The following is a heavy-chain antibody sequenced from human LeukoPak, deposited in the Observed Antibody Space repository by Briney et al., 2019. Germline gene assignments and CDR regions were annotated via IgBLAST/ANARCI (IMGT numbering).Heavy chain of an antibody. D-gene: IGHD5-24*01. CDR1: GGTFSSYA. CDR3: ARASGWLQSGYYYMDV. V-gene: IGHV1-69*04. Sequence: GASVKVSCKASGGTFSSYAISWVRQAPGQGLEWMGRIIPILGIANYAQKFQGRVTITADKSTSTAYMELSSLRSEDTAVYYCARASGWLQSGYYYMDVWGKGTTVTVSS. CDR2: IIPILGIA. J-gene: IGHJ6*03.